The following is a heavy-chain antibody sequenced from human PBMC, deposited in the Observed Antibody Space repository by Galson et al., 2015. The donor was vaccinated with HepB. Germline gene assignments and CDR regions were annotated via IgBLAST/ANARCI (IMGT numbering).Heavy chain of an antibody. CDR2: IRSKSNNYAT. V-gene: IGHV3-73*01. CDR3: SRLAPQSVAGSQKSY. J-gene: IGHJ4*02. D-gene: IGHD6-19*01. CDR1: GFNFSGSA. Sequence: SLRLSCAVSGFNFSGSAIHWVRQASGKGLEWVGRIRSKSNNYATAYATSVTGRFSIFRDDLKKTAYLHMNSLKTADTAVYFCSRLAPQSVAGSQKSYWGQGTLVIVSS.